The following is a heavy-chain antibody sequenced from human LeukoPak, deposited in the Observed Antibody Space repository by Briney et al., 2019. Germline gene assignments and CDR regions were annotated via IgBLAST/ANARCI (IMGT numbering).Heavy chain of an antibody. D-gene: IGHD2-15*01. Sequence: ASVKVSCKASGHTFTSYDINWVRQATGQGLEWMGWINPDSGGTNYAQKFQGRVTMTRDTSISTAYMELSRLRSDDTAVYYCARARGGSRTGFDPWGQGTLVTVSS. J-gene: IGHJ5*02. CDR2: INPDSGGT. V-gene: IGHV1-2*02. CDR3: ARARGGSRTGFDP. CDR1: GHTFTSYD.